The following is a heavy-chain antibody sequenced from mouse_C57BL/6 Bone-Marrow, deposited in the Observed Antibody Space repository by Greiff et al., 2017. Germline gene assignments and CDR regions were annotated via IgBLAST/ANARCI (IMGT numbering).Heavy chain of an antibody. CDR3: TRDRIPYFDV. CDR1: GFTFSSYA. CDR2: ISSGGDYI. V-gene: IGHV5-9-1*02. J-gene: IGHJ1*03. Sequence: EVKLQESGEGLVKPGGSLKLSCAASGFTFSSYAMSWVRQTPEKRLEWVAYISSGGDYIYYADTVKGRFTISRDNARNTLYLQMSSLKSEDTAMYYCTRDRIPYFDVWGTGTTVTVSS.